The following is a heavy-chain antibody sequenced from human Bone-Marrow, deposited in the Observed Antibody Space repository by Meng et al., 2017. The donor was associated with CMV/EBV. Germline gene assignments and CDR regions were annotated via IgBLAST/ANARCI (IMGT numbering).Heavy chain of an antibody. CDR3: AREGYSSWGGDDAVDI. CDR1: GYTFTSYY. D-gene: IGHD5-12*01. Sequence: ASVKVSCKASGYTFTSYYMHWVRQAPGQGLEWMGIINPSGGSTSYAQKFQGRVTMTRDTSTSTVYMELSSLRSEDTAVYYCAREGYSSWGGDDAVDIWGQGTMVTVSS. CDR2: INPSGGST. J-gene: IGHJ3*02. V-gene: IGHV1-46*01.